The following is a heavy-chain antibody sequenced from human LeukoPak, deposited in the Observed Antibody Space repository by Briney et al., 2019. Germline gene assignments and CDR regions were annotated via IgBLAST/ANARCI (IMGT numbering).Heavy chain of an antibody. Sequence: GGSLRLSCAASGFTFSSSAMSWVRQVPGKGLEWVSGISASGGSTSYADSVRGRFTISRDNSKNTLYVQMNSLRAEDTAVYYCAKARYSSSWGFDYWGQGTLVTVSS. V-gene: IGHV3-23*01. CDR3: AKARYSSSWGFDY. CDR1: GFTFSSSA. CDR2: ISASGGST. J-gene: IGHJ4*02. D-gene: IGHD6-13*01.